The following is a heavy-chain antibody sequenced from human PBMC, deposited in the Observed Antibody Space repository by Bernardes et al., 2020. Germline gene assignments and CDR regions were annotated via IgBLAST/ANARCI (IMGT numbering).Heavy chain of an antibody. J-gene: IGHJ4*02. D-gene: IGHD1-7*01. CDR1: GFTFSSYA. V-gene: IGHV3-23*01. Sequence: GGSLRLSCAASGFTFSSYAMSWVRQAPGKGLEWVSAISSSGGSTYYADSVKGRFTISRDNSKNTLYLQMNSLRAEDTAVYYCAKGHDINRNYLFDYWGQGTLVTVSS. CDR3: AKGHDINRNYLFDY. CDR2: ISSSGGST.